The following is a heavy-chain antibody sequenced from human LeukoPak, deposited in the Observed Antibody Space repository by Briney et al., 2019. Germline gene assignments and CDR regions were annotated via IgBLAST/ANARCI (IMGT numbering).Heavy chain of an antibody. CDR2: ISYDGSNK. CDR3: ARGRGYSYGYALDY. V-gene: IGHV3-30-3*01. CDR1: GFTFSSYA. Sequence: GGSLRLSCAASGFTFSSYAMHWVRQAPGKGLEWVAVISYDGSNKYYADSVKGRFTISRDNSKNTLYLQMNSLRAEDTAVYYCARGRGYSYGYALDYWGQGTLVTVSS. J-gene: IGHJ4*02. D-gene: IGHD5-18*01.